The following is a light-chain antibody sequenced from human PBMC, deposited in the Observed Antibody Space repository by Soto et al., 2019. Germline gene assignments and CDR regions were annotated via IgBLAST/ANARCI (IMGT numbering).Light chain of an antibody. J-gene: IGKJ5*01. CDR3: QQRSNWPPEIT. V-gene: IGKV3-11*01. CDR2: DAS. Sequence: EIVLTQSPATLSLSPGERATLSCRASQSVSSYLAWYQQKPGQAPRLLIYDASNRATGIPARFSGSGSGTDLTLTISSLEPEDFAVYYCQQRSNWPPEITFGQGTRL. CDR1: QSVSSY.